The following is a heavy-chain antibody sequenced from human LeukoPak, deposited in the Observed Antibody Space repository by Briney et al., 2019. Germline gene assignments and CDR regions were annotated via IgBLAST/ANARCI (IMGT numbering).Heavy chain of an antibody. CDR2: IHSNGGA. CDR1: GGSISNYY. Sequence: SETLSLTCTVSGGSISNYYWSWIRQPPGKGLEWIGFIHSNGGANYNASLNSRATISRDTSRSQVSLKLTSVTAADTAVYYCASSNLGSVGQFDPWGQGTLVTVSS. J-gene: IGHJ5*02. CDR3: ASSNLGSVGQFDP. V-gene: IGHV4-59*01. D-gene: IGHD3-10*01.